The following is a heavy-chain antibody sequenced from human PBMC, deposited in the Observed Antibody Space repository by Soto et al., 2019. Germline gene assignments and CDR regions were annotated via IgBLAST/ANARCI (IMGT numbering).Heavy chain of an antibody. CDR1: GYSISSGYY. J-gene: IGHJ4*02. CDR2: IYHSGST. V-gene: IGHV4-38-2*02. CDR3: ARDETNYYDSRGYYYGY. Sequence: SETLSLTCAVSGYSISSGYYWGWIRQPPGKGLEWIGSIYHSGSTYYNPSLKSRVTISVDTSKNQFSLKLSSVTAADTAVYYCARDETNYYDSRGYYYGYWGQGTLVTVSS. D-gene: IGHD3-22*01.